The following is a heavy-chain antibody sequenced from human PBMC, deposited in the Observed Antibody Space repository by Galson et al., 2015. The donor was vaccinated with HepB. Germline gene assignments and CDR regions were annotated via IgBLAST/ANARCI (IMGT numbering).Heavy chain of an antibody. CDR3: ARAGLGHYSGMDV. CDR1: GGSISTYY. V-gene: IGHV4-59*01. J-gene: IGHJ6*02. CDR2: IYDSGSP. D-gene: IGHD1-26*01. Sequence: ETLSLTCIVSGGSISTYYWNWIRQPPGMGLEWIGYIYDSGSPNYNPSLRSRVTISLDTSKKQFSLKLSSVTAADTALYYCARAGLGHYSGMDVWGQGTTVTVSS.